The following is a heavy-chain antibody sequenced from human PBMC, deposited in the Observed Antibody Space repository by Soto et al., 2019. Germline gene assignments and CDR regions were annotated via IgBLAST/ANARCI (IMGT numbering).Heavy chain of an antibody. V-gene: IGHV1-18*01. Sequence: ASVKVSCKASGYTFTSYGISWVRQAPGQGLEWMGWISAYNGNTNYAQKLQGRVTMTTDTSTSTAYMELRSLRSDDTAVYYCASGEGHYDFWSPRSFNPGSNWGQGTLVTVSS. J-gene: IGHJ4*02. CDR1: GYTFTSYG. CDR2: ISAYNGNT. CDR3: ASGEGHYDFWSPRSFNPGSN. D-gene: IGHD3-3*01.